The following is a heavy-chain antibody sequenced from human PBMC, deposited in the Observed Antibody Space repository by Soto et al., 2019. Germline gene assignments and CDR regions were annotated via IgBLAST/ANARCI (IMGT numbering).Heavy chain of an antibody. Sequence: PGGSLRLSSTASGFTFGDYAMSWFRQAPGKGLERVGFIRSKAYGGTTEYAASVKGRFTISRDDSKSIAYLQMNSLKTEDTAVYYCTRLSAYSSGWYGIYYGMDVWGQGTTVTVSS. CDR1: GFTFGDYA. D-gene: IGHD6-19*01. V-gene: IGHV3-49*03. CDR3: TRLSAYSSGWYGIYYGMDV. CDR2: IRSKAYGGTT. J-gene: IGHJ6*02.